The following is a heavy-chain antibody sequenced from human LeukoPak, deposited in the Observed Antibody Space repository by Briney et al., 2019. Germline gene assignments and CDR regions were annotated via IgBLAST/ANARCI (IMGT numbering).Heavy chain of an antibody. CDR2: IGSSGSTV. Sequence: TGGSLRLSCAASGFTVSSNYMNWVRQAPGKGLEWVSYIGSSGSTVYYADSVKGRFTISRDNAKNSLYMQMESLRDEDTAIYYCARDTLEYSNSPDALDIWGQGTWSPSLQ. D-gene: IGHD4-23*01. V-gene: IGHV3-48*02. CDR3: ARDTLEYSNSPDALDI. J-gene: IGHJ3*02. CDR1: GFTVSSNY.